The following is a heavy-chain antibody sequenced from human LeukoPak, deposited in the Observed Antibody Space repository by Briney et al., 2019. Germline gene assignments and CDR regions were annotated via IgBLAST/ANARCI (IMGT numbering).Heavy chain of an antibody. D-gene: IGHD3-22*01. CDR1: GFTFSNYA. CDR3: AKEGYYYGGSGYYLFEY. CDR2: IGDSSDNT. Sequence: GGSLRLSCAASGFTFSNYAMNWIRQAPGKGLEWVSGIGDSSDNTYYADSVKGRFTISRDNSKNTLYLQMASLRAEDTAVYYCAKEGYYYGGSGYYLFEYWGQGTLVTVSS. J-gene: IGHJ4*02. V-gene: IGHV3-23*01.